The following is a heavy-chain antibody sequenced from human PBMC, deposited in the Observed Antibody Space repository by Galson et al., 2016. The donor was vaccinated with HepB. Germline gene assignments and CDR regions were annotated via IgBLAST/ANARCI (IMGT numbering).Heavy chain of an antibody. CDR2: ISSSSTI. CDR1: GFVFSGYS. V-gene: IGHV3-48*02. CDR3: ARAGHSSGWYPFNFWWFDP. J-gene: IGHJ5*02. D-gene: IGHD6-19*01. Sequence: LRLSCAASGFVFSGYSMTWARQAPGKGLEWVSYISSSSTIYYADSVKGRFTISRDNAKNSLYLQMNSLRDEDTAVYYCARAGHSSGWYPFNFWWFDPWGQGTLVTVSS.